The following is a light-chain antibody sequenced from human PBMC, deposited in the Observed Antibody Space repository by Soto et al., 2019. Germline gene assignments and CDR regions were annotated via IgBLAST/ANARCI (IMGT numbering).Light chain of an antibody. CDR2: DDN. V-gene: IGLV1-51*01. CDR1: TPNIGGNC. CDR3: GSWDSSRSSYV. J-gene: IGLJ1*01. Sequence: QSVPTHPASVSPDPGKKGTISCSGRTPNIGGNCVSRYQQLPGTAPKVLIYDDNKRPSAIPDRFSGSKSGTSATLGITRFQTGDEADDYCGSWDSSRSSYVFGTGTKVTGL.